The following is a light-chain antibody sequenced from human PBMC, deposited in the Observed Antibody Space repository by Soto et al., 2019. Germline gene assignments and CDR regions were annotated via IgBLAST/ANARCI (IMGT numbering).Light chain of an antibody. Sequence: DIQMTQSPSSLSASVGDSVTVTCRASQPIGTSLHWYQQRAGKAPKLLIYDASSLESGVPSRFSGSGSGTEFTLTISSLQPDDFATYYCQQYNSYSGTFGQGTKVDIK. CDR2: DAS. CDR1: QPIGTS. J-gene: IGKJ1*01. V-gene: IGKV1-5*01. CDR3: QQYNSYSGT.